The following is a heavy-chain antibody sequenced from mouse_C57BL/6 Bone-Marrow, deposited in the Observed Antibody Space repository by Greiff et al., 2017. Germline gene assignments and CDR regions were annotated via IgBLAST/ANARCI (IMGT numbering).Heavy chain of an antibody. D-gene: IGHD1-1*01. V-gene: IGHV14-4*01. CDR1: GFNIKDDY. Sequence: EVKLVESGAELVRPGASVKLSCTASGFNIKDDYMHWVKQRPEQGLEWIGWIDPENGDTEYASKFQGKAPITADTSSNTAYLQLSSLTSEDTAVYYCTTITTVVATDYWGQGTTLTVSS. CDR3: TTITTVVATDY. J-gene: IGHJ2*01. CDR2: IDPENGDT.